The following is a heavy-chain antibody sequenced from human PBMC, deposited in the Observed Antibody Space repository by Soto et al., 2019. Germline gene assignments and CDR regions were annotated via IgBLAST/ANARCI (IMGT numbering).Heavy chain of an antibody. Sequence: GASVKVSCKASGYTFTSYYMHWVRQAPGQGLERMGIINPSGGSTSYAQKFQGRVTMTRDTSTSTVYMELSSLRSEDTAVYYCGREGPSLHYGWGSYRPNWFDPWGQGTLVTVSS. CDR1: GYTFTSYY. V-gene: IGHV1-46*01. CDR3: GREGPSLHYGWGSYRPNWFDP. J-gene: IGHJ5*02. CDR2: INPSGGST. D-gene: IGHD3-16*02.